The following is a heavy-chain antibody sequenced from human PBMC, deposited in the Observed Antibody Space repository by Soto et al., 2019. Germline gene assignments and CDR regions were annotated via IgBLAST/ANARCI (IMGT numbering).Heavy chain of an antibody. CDR2: ISSGSSDK. J-gene: IGHJ6*02. D-gene: IGHD3-10*01. CDR3: ARESTPMVRGVIINYYYYGMDV. Sequence: EVQLVESGGGLVKPGGSLRLSCAGSGFTFSSYSMNWVRQAPGKGLEWVSSISSGSSDKYYADSVKGRFTISRDNAKNSLYLQMNSLRAEDTAVYYCARESTPMVRGVIINYYYYGMDVWGQGTTVTVSS. CDR1: GFTFSSYS. V-gene: IGHV3-21*01.